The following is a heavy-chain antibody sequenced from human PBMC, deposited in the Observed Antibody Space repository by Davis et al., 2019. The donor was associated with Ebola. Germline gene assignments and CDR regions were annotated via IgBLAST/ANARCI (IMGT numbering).Heavy chain of an antibody. V-gene: IGHV1-2*06. D-gene: IGHD3-10*01. CDR2: INPNSGGT. CDR1: GYTFTSYD. CDR3: ARVQVPLLWFGESNHDAFDI. Sequence: AASVKVSCKASGYTFTSYDINWVRQATGQGLEWMGRINPNSGGTNYAQKFQGRVTMTRDTSISTAYMELSRLRSDDTAVYYCARVQVPLLWFGESNHDAFDIWGQGTMVTVSS. J-gene: IGHJ3*02.